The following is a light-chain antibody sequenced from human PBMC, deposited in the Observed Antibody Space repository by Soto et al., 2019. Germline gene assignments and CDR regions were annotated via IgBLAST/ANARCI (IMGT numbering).Light chain of an antibody. CDR1: QSVSDN. V-gene: IGKV3-15*01. Sequence: EIVMTQSPAALSVSPGERATLSCRASQSVSDNLAWYQQKPGQAPRLLIFGTSTRATGIPARFSGSGSGREFALTISSLQSEDFAVYYCQQYKNWPPWTFGHGTKVEIK. J-gene: IGKJ1*01. CDR2: GTS. CDR3: QQYKNWPPWT.